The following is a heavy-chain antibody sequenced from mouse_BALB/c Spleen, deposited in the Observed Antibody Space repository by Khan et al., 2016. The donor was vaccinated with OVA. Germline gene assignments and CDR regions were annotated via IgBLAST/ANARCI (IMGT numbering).Heavy chain of an antibody. D-gene: IGHD1-1*01. CDR3: ARTPITTEVATSYWFFDV. V-gene: IGHV5-9-3*01. J-gene: IGHJ1*01. CDR2: ITGGGTYT. CDR1: GFTFSSYA. Sequence: EVELVESGGGLVKPGGSLKLSCAASGFTFSSYAMSWVRQTPEKRLEWVATITGGGTYTYYPDSVKGRFTISRDNVNNTLYLQMSSLRSEDTAMYYGARTPITTEVATSYWFFDVWGAGTTVTVST.